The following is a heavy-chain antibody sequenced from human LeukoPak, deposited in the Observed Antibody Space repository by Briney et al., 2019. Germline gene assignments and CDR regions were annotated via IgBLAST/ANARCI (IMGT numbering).Heavy chain of an antibody. CDR3: ARSGWFDP. J-gene: IGHJ5*02. CDR2: IGGDGSST. Sequence: PGGSLRLSCAGSGFTFSSYWMHWVRQAPGKGLVWVSRIGGDGSSTTYADSVKGRFTISRDNAKNTLYLQMNSLRAEDTAVYYCARSGWFDPWGQGTLVTVSS. D-gene: IGHD1-26*01. CDR1: GFTFSSYW. V-gene: IGHV3-74*01.